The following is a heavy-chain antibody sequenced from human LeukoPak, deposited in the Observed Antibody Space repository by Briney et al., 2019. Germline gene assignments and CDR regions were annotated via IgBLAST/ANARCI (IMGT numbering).Heavy chain of an antibody. CDR3: ARAVGSFDWLPLFDY. J-gene: IGHJ4*02. D-gene: IGHD3-9*01. CDR2: IYTSGST. V-gene: IGHV4-59*10. CDR1: GGSFSGYY. Sequence: PSETLSLTCAVYGGSFSGYYWSWIRQPAGKGLEWIGRIYTSGSTNYNPSLKSRVTISVDTSKNQFSLKLSSVTAADTAVYYCARAVGSFDWLPLFDYWGQGTLVTVSS.